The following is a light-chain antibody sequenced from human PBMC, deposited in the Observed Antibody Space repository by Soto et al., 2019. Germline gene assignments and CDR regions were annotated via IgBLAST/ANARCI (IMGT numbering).Light chain of an antibody. V-gene: IGKV1-39*01. CDR3: QQSYSTQIT. Sequence: DVQMTISPSPLCASVGDRVTLTCRASQSISSYLNWYQQKPGKAPKLLIYAASSLQSGVPSRFSGSGSGTDFTLTISSLQPEDFATYYCQQSYSTQITFGQGTRLEIK. CDR2: AAS. J-gene: IGKJ5*01. CDR1: QSISSY.